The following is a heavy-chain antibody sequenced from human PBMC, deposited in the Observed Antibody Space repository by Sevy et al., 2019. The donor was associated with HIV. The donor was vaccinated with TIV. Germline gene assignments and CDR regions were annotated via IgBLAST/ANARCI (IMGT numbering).Heavy chain of an antibody. J-gene: IGHJ3*02. CDR2: INPNSGGT. V-gene: IGHV1-2*04. D-gene: IGHD3-22*01. Sequence: ASVKVSCKASGYTFTGYYMHWVRQAPGQGLAWMGWINPNSGGTNYAQKFQGWVTMTRDTSISTAYMELSRLRSDDTAVYYCARDRRATSYYYDSSGGPDAFDIWGQGTMVTVSS. CDR1: GYTFTGYY. CDR3: ARDRRATSYYYDSSGGPDAFDI.